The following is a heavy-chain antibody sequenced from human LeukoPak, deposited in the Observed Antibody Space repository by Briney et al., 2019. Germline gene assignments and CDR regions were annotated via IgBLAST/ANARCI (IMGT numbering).Heavy chain of an antibody. V-gene: IGHV3-23*01. CDR1: GFTFSSYA. CDR3: AKGKGSSSDSSGYCDAFDM. J-gene: IGHJ3*02. CDR2: ISGSGGST. D-gene: IGHD3-22*01. Sequence: GSLRLSCAASGFTFSSYAMSWVRQAPGKGLEWVSAISGSGGSTYYADSVKGRFTIPRDNSKNTLYLQMNSLRAEDTAVYYCAKGKGSSSDSSGYCDAFDMWEQGTMVTVSS.